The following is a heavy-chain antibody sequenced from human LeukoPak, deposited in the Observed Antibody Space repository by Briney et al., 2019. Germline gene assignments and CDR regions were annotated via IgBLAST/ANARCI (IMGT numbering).Heavy chain of an antibody. J-gene: IGHJ6*02. CDR3: ARDIVVVPAAHPINYGMDV. CDR1: GYTFSTYD. V-gene: IGHV1-8*01. Sequence: ASVKVSCQASGYTFSTYDINWVRQATGQGPEWMGWMNPKSGNTGYIQKLQNRLTMTTDTSTSTAYMELRSLRSDDTAVYYCARDIVVVPAAHPINYGMDVWGQGTTVTVSS. CDR2: MNPKSGNT. D-gene: IGHD2-2*01.